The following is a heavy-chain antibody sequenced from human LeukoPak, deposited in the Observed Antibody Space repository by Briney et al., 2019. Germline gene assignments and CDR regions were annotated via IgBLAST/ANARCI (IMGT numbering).Heavy chain of an antibody. V-gene: IGHV4-59*01. CDR3: ARGYYYDSSGYYSTRRPGPLSFDY. D-gene: IGHD3-22*01. CDR1: GGSISSYY. Sequence: PSETLSLTCTVSGGSISSYYWSWIRQPPGKGLEWIGYIYYSGSTNYNPSLKSRVTISVDTSKNQFSLKLSSVTAADTAVYYCARGYYYDSSGYYSTRRPGPLSFDYWGQGTLVTVSS. CDR2: IYYSGST. J-gene: IGHJ4*02.